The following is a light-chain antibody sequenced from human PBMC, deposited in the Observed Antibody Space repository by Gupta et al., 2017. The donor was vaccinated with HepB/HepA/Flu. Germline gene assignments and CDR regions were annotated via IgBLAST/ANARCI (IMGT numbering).Light chain of an antibody. CDR1: QSVLASSNNQNY. V-gene: IGKV4-1*01. CDR2: WAS. J-gene: IGKJ2*01. Sequence: DIFITPSPDSLAASLRSRATITCKPRQSVLASSNNQNYLAWYQQKPGQPPKVLIYWASTRECGVPDRFSGSGSGTDFALTISSRQAEDVAVYYCQQEDSAPYTFGQRTKLEIK. CDR3: QQEDSAPYT.